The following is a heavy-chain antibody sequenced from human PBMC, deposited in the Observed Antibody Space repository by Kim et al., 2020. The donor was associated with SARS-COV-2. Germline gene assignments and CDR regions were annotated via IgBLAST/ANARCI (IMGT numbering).Heavy chain of an antibody. V-gene: IGHV3-21*01. J-gene: IGHJ1*01. Sequence: GGSLRLSCAASGFTFSSYSMNWVRQAPGKGLEWVSSISSSSSYIYYADSVKGRFTISRDNAKNSLYLQMNSLRAEDTAVYYCARDSIVGARSGYFQHWGQGTLVTVSS. D-gene: IGHD1-26*01. CDR1: GFTFSSYS. CDR3: ARDSIVGARSGYFQH. CDR2: ISSSSSYI.